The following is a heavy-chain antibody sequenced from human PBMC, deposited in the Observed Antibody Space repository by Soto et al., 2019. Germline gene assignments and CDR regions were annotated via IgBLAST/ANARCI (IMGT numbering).Heavy chain of an antibody. J-gene: IGHJ4*02. CDR2: ISPIFGTP. CDR1: VGTFSRYT. V-gene: IGHV1-69*01. D-gene: IGHD1-1*01. Sequence: QMQLVQSGAEVKKPLSSVTGSCKASVGTFSRYTISWVRQSPGQGLAWMAGISPIFGTPIYAQKFQDRVTITADESTIPPYMDMTRPTHKQTPVYYSARAVAGTHLILEYWGQGTQVTISS. CDR3: ARAVAGTHLILEY.